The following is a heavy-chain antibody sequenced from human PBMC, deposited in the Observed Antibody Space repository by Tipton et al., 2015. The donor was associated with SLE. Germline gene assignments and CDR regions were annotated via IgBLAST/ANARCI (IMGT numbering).Heavy chain of an antibody. CDR3: ARASTDTDTAIVLRGNWFDP. Sequence: SLRLSCAASGFTFSSYSMNWVRQAPGKGLEWVSSISSSSSYIYYADSVKGRFTISRDNAKNSLYLQMNSLRAEDTAVYYCARASTDTDTAIVLRGNWFDPWGQGTLVTVSS. D-gene: IGHD5-18*01. J-gene: IGHJ5*02. V-gene: IGHV3-21*03. CDR1: GFTFSSYS. CDR2: ISSSSSYI.